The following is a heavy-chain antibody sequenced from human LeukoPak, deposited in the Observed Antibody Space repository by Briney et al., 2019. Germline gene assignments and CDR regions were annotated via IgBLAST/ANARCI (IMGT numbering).Heavy chain of an antibody. CDR2: ISYDGSNK. D-gene: IGHD3-10*01. V-gene: IGHV3-30*18. Sequence: GGSLRLSCAASGFTFSRYAMHWVRQAPGKGLEWVAVISYDGSNKYYADSVKGRFTISRDNSKNTLYLQMNSLRAEDTAVYYCAKRPPYYGSGNYYTYFDYWGQGTLVTVSS. CDR1: GFTFSRYA. CDR3: AKRPPYYGSGNYYTYFDY. J-gene: IGHJ4*02.